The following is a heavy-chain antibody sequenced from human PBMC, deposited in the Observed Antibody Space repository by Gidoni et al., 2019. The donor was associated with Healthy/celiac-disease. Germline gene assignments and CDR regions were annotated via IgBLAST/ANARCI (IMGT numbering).Heavy chain of an antibody. CDR1: GGSFSGYY. Sequence: QVQLQQWGAGLLKPSETLSLTCAVYGGSFSGYYWRWIRQPPGKGLEWIGEINHSGSTNYKPSLKSRVTISVDTSKNQFSLKLSSVTAADTAVYYCARGGKGSSSSGVGLWFDPWGQGTLVTVSS. D-gene: IGHD6-6*01. CDR2: INHSGST. CDR3: ARGGKGSSSSGVGLWFDP. V-gene: IGHV4-34*01. J-gene: IGHJ5*02.